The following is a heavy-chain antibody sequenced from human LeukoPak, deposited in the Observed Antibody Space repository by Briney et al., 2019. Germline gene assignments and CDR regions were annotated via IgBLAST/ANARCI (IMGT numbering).Heavy chain of an antibody. CDR2: ISGSGGST. CDR3: AKDSILGYCSSTSCPNWYFDL. J-gene: IGHJ2*01. Sequence: TGGSLRLSCAASGVTFSSYAMSWVRQAPGKGLEWVSAISGSGGSTYYADSVKGRFTISRDNSKNTLYLQMNSLRAEDTAVYYCAKDSILGYCSSTSCPNWYFDLWGRGTLVTVSS. CDR1: GVTFSSYA. D-gene: IGHD2-2*01. V-gene: IGHV3-23*01.